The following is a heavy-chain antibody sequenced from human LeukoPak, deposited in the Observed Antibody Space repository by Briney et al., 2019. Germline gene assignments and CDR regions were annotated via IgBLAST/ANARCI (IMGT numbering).Heavy chain of an antibody. Sequence: ASVTVSCKASGYTFTGYYMHWVRQAPGQGLEWMGWINPNSGGTYYAQKFQGRVTITSDTSISTAYTELSRLRSDNTAVYYCARLKYYYDSSGYRAEYFQHWGQGTLVTVSS. CDR1: GYTFTGYY. D-gene: IGHD3-22*01. CDR2: INPNSGGT. V-gene: IGHV1-2*02. CDR3: ARLKYYYDSSGYRAEYFQH. J-gene: IGHJ1*01.